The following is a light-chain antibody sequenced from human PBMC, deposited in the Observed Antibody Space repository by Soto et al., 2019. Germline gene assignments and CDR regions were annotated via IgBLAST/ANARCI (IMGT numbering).Light chain of an antibody. Sequence: EIVLTQSPGTLSLSPGERATLSCRASQSISSSYLAWYQQKPGQAPRLFIYGASDRATGIPDRFSGSGSGTDSTINISRLEPEDFEVYYCQQYGRSPRTFGQGTKVDI. CDR2: GAS. J-gene: IGKJ1*01. CDR3: QQYGRSPRT. CDR1: QSISSSY. V-gene: IGKV3-20*01.